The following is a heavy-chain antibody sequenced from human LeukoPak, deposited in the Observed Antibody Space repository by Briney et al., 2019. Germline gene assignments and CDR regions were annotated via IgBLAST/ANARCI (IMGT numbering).Heavy chain of an antibody. CDR2: MNPNSGNT. CDR3: ARDREDYGDYELGY. J-gene: IGHJ4*02. Sequence: ASVKVSCKASGYTFSSSDINWVRQATGQGLEWMGWMNPNSGNTYYAQRFQGRVTMTRDTSISTAYMEVSSLRSEDTAVYYCARDREDYGDYELGYWGQGTLVTVSS. V-gene: IGHV1-8*01. CDR1: GYTFSSSD. D-gene: IGHD4-17*01.